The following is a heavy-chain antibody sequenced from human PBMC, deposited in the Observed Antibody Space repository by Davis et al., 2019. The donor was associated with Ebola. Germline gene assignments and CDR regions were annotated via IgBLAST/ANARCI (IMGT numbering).Heavy chain of an antibody. CDR3: AKGVVGSGRYLDY. D-gene: IGHD6-19*01. J-gene: IGHJ4*02. V-gene: IGHV3-74*01. Sequence: PGGSLRLSCAASGFTFSSYWMHWVRQTPGKGLVWVSRINTDGSFTDYADSVKGRFTISRDNSKHTLFLQMNSLRAEDTAVYSCAKGVVGSGRYLDYWGQGTLVTVSS. CDR1: GFTFSSYW. CDR2: INTDGSFT.